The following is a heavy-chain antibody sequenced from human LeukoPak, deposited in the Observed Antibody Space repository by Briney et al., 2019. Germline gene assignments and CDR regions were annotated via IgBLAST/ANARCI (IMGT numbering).Heavy chain of an antibody. V-gene: IGHV3-23*01. D-gene: IGHD3-16*01. Sequence: GGSLRLSCAASGFTVSGNYMSWVRQAPGKGLEWVSAISGSGGSTYYADSVKGRFTISRDNSKNTLYLQMNSLRAEDTAVYYCAKGPGGAFDYWGQGTLVTVSS. CDR1: GFTVSGNY. J-gene: IGHJ4*02. CDR3: AKGPGGAFDY. CDR2: ISGSGGST.